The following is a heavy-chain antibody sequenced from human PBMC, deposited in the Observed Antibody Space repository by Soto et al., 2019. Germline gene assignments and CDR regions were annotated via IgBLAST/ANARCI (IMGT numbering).Heavy chain of an antibody. J-gene: IGHJ4*02. CDR1: GGSISGYY. D-gene: IGHD3-22*01. V-gene: IGHV4-59*01. Sequence: TSETLSLTCTVSGGSISGYYWSWIRQPPGKGLEWIGYIYFSGSTNYNPSLQSRVTISVDTSKNQFSLKLSSVTAADTAVYYCARHYYDSSGYFRFDYWGQGTLVTVSS. CDR3: ARHYYDSSGYFRFDY. CDR2: IYFSGST.